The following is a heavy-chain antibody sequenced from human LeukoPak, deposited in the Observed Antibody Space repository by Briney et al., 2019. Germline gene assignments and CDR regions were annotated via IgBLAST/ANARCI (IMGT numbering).Heavy chain of an antibody. CDR2: ISYDGSNK. CDR3: ARDIARSWTYMIWDY. Sequence: GGSLRLSCAASGFTFSSYAMHWVRQAPGKGLEWVAVISYDGSNKYYADSVKGRFTISRDNSKNTLYLQMNSLRAEDTAVYYCARDIARSWTYMIWDYRGQGTLVTVSS. V-gene: IGHV3-30*01. D-gene: IGHD6-13*01. CDR1: GFTFSSYA. J-gene: IGHJ4*02.